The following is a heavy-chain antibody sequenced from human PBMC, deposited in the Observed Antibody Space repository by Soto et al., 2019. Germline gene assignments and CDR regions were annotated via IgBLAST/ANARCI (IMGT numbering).Heavy chain of an antibody. V-gene: IGHV3-74*01. CDR3: VRTSLVVAAAAREGY. D-gene: IGHD2-15*01. CDR1: GFTFSSYW. Sequence: EVQLVESGGGLVQPGGSLRLSCAASGFTFSSYWMHWVRQAPGKGLVWVSRINSDGSSTSYADSVKGRVTISRDNAKNTLYRQMNSLRAEDTAVYYCVRTSLVVAAAAREGYWGQGTLVTVSS. J-gene: IGHJ4*02. CDR2: INSDGSST.